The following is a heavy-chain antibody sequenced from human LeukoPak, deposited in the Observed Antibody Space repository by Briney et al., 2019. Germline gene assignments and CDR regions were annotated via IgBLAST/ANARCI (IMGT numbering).Heavy chain of an antibody. CDR3: AAAHYYDSSGYQAGMDV. CDR2: IKQDGSEK. Sequence: PGGSLRLSCAASRFTFSSYWMSWVRQAPGKGLEWVANIKQDGSEKYYVDSVKGRFTISRDNAKNSLYLQMNSLRAEDTAVYYCAAAHYYDSSGYQAGMDVWGQGTTVTVSS. V-gene: IGHV3-7*01. D-gene: IGHD3-22*01. CDR1: RFTFSSYW. J-gene: IGHJ6*02.